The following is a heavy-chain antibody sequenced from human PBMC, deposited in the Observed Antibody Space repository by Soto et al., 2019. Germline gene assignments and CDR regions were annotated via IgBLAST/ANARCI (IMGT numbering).Heavy chain of an antibody. CDR1: GGSISSYY. CDR3: ATLYGSGKGWFDP. D-gene: IGHD3-10*01. J-gene: IGHJ5*02. V-gene: IGHV4-59*08. CDR2: IYYSGST. Sequence: SETLSLTCTVSGGSISSYYWSWIRQPPGKGLGWIGYIYYSGSTNYNPSLKSRVTISVDTSKNQFFLKLSSVTAADTAVYYCATLYGSGKGWFDPWGQGTLVTVSS.